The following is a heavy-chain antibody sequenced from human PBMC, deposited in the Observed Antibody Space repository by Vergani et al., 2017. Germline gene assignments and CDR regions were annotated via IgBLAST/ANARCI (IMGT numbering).Heavy chain of an antibody. CDR2: ISYDGTQK. D-gene: IGHD3-16*01. CDR1: GFTSSYYG. CDR3: STKSCGSPVCQIGYFRE. V-gene: IGHV3-30*03. J-gene: IGHJ1*01. Sequence: QVHLVESGGGVVQPGRSLRLSCVVSGFTSSYYGMHWVRQAPGKGLEWVAVISYDGTQKYYADSVKGRFTISRDNSKSTLYLQMNSLRTDDTAMYYCSTKSCGSPVCQIGYFREWGQGTLVTVSS.